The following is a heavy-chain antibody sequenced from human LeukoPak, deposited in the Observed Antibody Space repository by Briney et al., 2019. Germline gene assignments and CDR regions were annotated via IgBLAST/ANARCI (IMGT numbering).Heavy chain of an antibody. CDR1: GGTFSSYA. V-gene: IGHV1-69*05. CDR2: IIPIFGTA. J-gene: IGHJ6*03. CDR3: ARVGARAGYYYMDV. D-gene: IGHD3-10*01. Sequence: GASVKVSCKASGGTFSSYAISWVRQAPGQGLEWMGGIIPIFGTANYAQKFQGRVTITTDESTSTAYMELSSLRSEDTAVYYCARVGARAGYYYMDVWGKGTTVTVPS.